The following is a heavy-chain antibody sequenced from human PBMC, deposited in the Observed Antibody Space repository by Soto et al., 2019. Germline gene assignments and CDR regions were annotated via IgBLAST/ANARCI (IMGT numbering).Heavy chain of an antibody. J-gene: IGHJ4*02. CDR3: ARPTFNDCSGGSCYLFY. CDR1: GVSISPYY. CDR2: VYYSGTT. V-gene: IGHV4-59*08. D-gene: IGHD2-15*01. Sequence: SETLSLTCTVSGVSISPYYWSWIRQPPGKGLEWIGYVYYSGTTNYNPSLKSRITISVDTSKNQFSLNLSSVTAADTAVYYCARPTFNDCSGGSCYLFYWGQGTLVTVSS.